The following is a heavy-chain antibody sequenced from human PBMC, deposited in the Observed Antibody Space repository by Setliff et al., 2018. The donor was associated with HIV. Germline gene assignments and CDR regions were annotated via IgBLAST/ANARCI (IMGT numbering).Heavy chain of an antibody. CDR3: ARDWGSWDAFDI. V-gene: IGHV1-2*02. CDR1: EFTFTGYY. D-gene: IGHD3-16*01. CDR2: INPKSGGT. J-gene: IGHJ3*02. Sequence: SVKVSCKASEFTFTGYYIHWMRQAPGQGLEWMGWINPKSGGTNYAEKFQGMVTRTGDTSISTAYMELSSLRSDDTAVYYCARDWGSWDAFDIWGQGALVTVSS.